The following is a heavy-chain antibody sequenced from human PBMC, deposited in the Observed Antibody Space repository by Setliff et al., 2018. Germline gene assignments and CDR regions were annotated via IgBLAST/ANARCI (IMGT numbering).Heavy chain of an antibody. CDR2: ISSTSGTI. Sequence: PGGSLRLSCAGSGFTFSSHSMNWVRQAPGKGLEWISYISSTSGTIYYADSVKGRFTISRDNAKNSLYLQMNNLRAEDTALYFCARLALTGYDTSGYYYALDYYYYMDVWGKGTTVTVSS. CDR1: GFTFSSHS. V-gene: IGHV3-48*01. J-gene: IGHJ6*03. D-gene: IGHD3-22*01. CDR3: ARLALTGYDTSGYYYALDYYYYMDV.